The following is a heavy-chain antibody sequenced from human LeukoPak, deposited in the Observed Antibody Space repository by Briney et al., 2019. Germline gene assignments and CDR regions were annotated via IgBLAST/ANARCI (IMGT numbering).Heavy chain of an antibody. V-gene: IGHV1-2*02. Sequence: ASMKVSCKASGYTFTGSGWYLYWLRQAPGQGLECVGWIHPNNGATLYAQKFQGRVAMTTDTSISTAYMELSRLRPDDTAMYYCARDGPAQMVDFDYWGQGTLVTVSS. J-gene: IGHJ4*02. CDR2: IHPNNGAT. CDR3: ARDGPAQMVDFDY. D-gene: IGHD3-10*01. CDR1: GYTFTGSGWY.